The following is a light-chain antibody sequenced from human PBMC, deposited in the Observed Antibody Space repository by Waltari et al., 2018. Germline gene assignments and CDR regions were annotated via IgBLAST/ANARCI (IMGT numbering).Light chain of an antibody. CDR2: GVS. J-gene: IGKJ1*01. CDR1: QSLNRA. V-gene: IGKV3-20*01. CDR3: QHYLRLPVA. Sequence: SCRASQSLNRALAWYQQKPGQAPRLLIYGVSTRATGIPDRFRGSGSGADFSLTITRLEPEDFAVYYCQHYLRLPVAFGQGTKVDIK.